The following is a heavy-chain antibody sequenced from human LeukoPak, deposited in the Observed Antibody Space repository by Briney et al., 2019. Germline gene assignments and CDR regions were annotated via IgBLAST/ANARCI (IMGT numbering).Heavy chain of an antibody. CDR3: ARDYCSGGSCYYFDY. CDR1: GYIFTGYY. J-gene: IGHJ4*02. V-gene: IGHV1-2*06. CDR2: INPNSGGA. D-gene: IGHD2-15*01. Sequence: ASVKVSCKASGYIFTGYYIHWVRQAPGQGLEWMGRINPNSGGANYAQTFQGRVTMTRGTSISTAYMELSRLRSDDTAVYYCARDYCSGGSCYYFDYWGQGTRVTVSS.